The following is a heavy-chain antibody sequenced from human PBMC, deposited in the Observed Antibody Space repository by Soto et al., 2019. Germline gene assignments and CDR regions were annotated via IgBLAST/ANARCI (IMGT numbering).Heavy chain of an antibody. V-gene: IGHV3-48*03. J-gene: IGHJ4*02. CDR1: GFRFNEYE. CDR2: INSGGSLI. CDR3: ARETSYGQSATIVGEF. D-gene: IGHD3-10*01. Sequence: PVGSLRLSCVGSGFRFNEYEINWVRQAPGKGLEWISYINSGGSLIYYAASVKGRLTISRDNHKDSVYLQMNSLRADDTALYYCARETSYGQSATIVGEFWGQGTLVTVSS.